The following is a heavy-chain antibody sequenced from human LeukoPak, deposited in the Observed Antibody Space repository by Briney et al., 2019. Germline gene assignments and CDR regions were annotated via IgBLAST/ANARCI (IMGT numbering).Heavy chain of an antibody. CDR2: ISSSGSTI. Sequence: PGGSLRLSCAASGFTFSDYYMSWIRQAPGKGLEWVSYISSSGSTIYYADSVKGRFTISRDNAKNSLYLQMNSLRAEDTAVYYCARDLREKHSWYRQEENAFDIWGQGTMVTVSS. D-gene: IGHD2-8*02. CDR3: ARDLREKHSWYRQEENAFDI. V-gene: IGHV3-11*01. J-gene: IGHJ3*02. CDR1: GFTFSDYY.